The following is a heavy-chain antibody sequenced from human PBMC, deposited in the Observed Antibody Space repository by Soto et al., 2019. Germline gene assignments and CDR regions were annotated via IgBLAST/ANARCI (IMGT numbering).Heavy chain of an antibody. D-gene: IGHD4-17*01. J-gene: IGHJ4*02. V-gene: IGHV4-34*01. Sequence: SETLSLTXAVYGGSFSGYHWTWIRQPPGRGLDWIGEVTHSGSPNYNPSLKSRVTISVDTSKNQFSLTLSSVTAADTAVYYCARIPGSDYSDPQDYWGQGTLVTVSS. CDR2: VTHSGSP. CDR3: ARIPGSDYSDPQDY. CDR1: GGSFSGYH.